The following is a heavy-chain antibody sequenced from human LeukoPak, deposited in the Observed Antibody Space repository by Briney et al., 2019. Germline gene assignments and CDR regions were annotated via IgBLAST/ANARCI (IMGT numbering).Heavy chain of an antibody. V-gene: IGHV3-21*01. CDR2: ITGSSSFI. CDR3: ARTAFYDGDHVKWFDP. CDR1: GFTFSHYS. D-gene: IGHD2/OR15-2a*01. Sequence: GGSLRLSCAASGFTFSHYSMNWVRQAPGKGLEWVSSITGSSSFIHYADSVKGRFTISRDNAKNSLYLQMNSLRADDTALYYCARTAFYDGDHVKWFDPWGQGTLVTVSS. J-gene: IGHJ5*02.